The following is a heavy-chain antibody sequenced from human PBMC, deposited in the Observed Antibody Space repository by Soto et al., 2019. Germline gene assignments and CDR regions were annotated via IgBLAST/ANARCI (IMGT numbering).Heavy chain of an antibody. Sequence: GGSLRLSCSASGFNFAAYTMSWVRLTPGKGLEWVGFIRRIAYGGTTDYAASVKGRFTISRDDSRKIVYLQMSRLKIEDTAVYYCSRSLAIDFDSWGQGTLVTVSS. CDR3: SRSLAIDFDS. CDR1: GFNFAAYT. J-gene: IGHJ4*02. CDR2: IRRIAYGGTT. V-gene: IGHV3-49*04.